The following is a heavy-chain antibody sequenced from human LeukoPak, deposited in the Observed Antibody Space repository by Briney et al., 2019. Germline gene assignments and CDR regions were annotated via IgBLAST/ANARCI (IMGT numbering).Heavy chain of an antibody. V-gene: IGHV4-59*08. CDR1: DDSTSDYY. D-gene: IGHD3-3*01. CDR2: FYNSGRS. Sequence: SETLSLTCTVSDDSTSDYYRGWIRQPPGKGLEWIGYFYNSGRSTYNPSLKSRVTISADTSKNHFSLKLNSVTAADTAVYYCARGGYDFWSGPHGYYYYMNVWGKGTTVTVSS. CDR3: ARGGYDFWSGPHGYYYYMNV. J-gene: IGHJ6*03.